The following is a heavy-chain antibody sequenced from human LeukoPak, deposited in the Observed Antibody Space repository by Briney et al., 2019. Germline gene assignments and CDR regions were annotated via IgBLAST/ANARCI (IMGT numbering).Heavy chain of an antibody. J-gene: IGHJ6*02. D-gene: IGHD5-24*01. CDR2: IHYTGST. CDR1: GGSISSGGYY. Sequence: PSQTLSLTCTVSGGSISSGGYYWSWIRQPPGKGLEWVGSIHYTGSTKYNASLKGRLTISVDTSKNQFSLRLSSVSAADTAVYYCARLRDGYYYYGMDVWGQGTTVTVSS. V-gene: IGHV4-61*08. CDR3: ARLRDGYYYYGMDV.